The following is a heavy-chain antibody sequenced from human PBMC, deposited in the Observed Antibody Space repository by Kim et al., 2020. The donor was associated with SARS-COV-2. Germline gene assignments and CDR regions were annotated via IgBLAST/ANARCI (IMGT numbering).Heavy chain of an antibody. CDR3: AREVDSPDY. CDR1: GFNLPTFF. V-gene: IGHV1-46*01. J-gene: IGHJ4*02. Sequence: ASVKVSCKTSGFNLPTFFMHWVRQAPGQGLEWLGILHPCDGGTTYAQKFQDRVTITRDTSTRTLYMELSRLSSEDTAVYYCAREVDSPDYWGQGTLVTVST. CDR2: LHPCDGGT. D-gene: IGHD5-12*01.